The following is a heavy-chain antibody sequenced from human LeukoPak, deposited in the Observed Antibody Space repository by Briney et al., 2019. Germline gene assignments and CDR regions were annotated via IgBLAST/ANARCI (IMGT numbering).Heavy chain of an antibody. CDR3: ARGRQITIFGVVTRGDYFDY. J-gene: IGHJ4*02. D-gene: IGHD3-3*01. CDR1: GGSISNYY. Sequence: SETLSLTCTVSGGSISNYYWSWIRQPAGKGLEWIGRIYTSGRTNYNPSLKSRVTMSVDTSKNQFSLKLSSVTAADTAVYYCARGRQITIFGVVTRGDYFDYWGQGTLVTVSS. CDR2: IYTSGRT. V-gene: IGHV4-4*07.